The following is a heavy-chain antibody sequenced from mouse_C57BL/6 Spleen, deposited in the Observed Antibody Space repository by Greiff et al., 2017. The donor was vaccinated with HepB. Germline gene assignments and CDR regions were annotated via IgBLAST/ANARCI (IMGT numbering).Heavy chain of an antibody. CDR1: GFNIKDYY. CDR2: IDPEDGDT. J-gene: IGHJ2*01. Sequence: EVQLQQSGAELVRPGASVKLSCTASGFNIKDYYMHWVKQRPEQGLEWIGRIDPEDGDTEYAPKFQGKATMTADTSSNTAYLQLSSLTSEDTAVYYCTTADRGNYRFDYWGQGTTLTVSS. D-gene: IGHD2-1*01. V-gene: IGHV14-1*01. CDR3: TTADRGNYRFDY.